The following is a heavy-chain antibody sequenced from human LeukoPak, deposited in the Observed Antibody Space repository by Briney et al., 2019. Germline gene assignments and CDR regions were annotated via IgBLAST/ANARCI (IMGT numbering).Heavy chain of an antibody. Sequence: GESLKISCKGSGYSVTSYWIGWVRQMPGEGLEWMGIIYPGDSDTRYSPSFQGQVTISADKSISTAYLQWSSLKASDTAMYYCARHHSSSWYGSPNGMDVWGQGTTVTVSS. CDR2: IYPGDSDT. D-gene: IGHD6-13*01. CDR1: GYSVTSYW. CDR3: ARHHSSSWYGSPNGMDV. J-gene: IGHJ6*02. V-gene: IGHV5-51*01.